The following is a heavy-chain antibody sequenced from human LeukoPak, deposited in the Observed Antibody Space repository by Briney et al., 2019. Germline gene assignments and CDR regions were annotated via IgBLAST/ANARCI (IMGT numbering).Heavy chain of an antibody. Sequence: GESLRLSCAASGFTFSSYAMSWVRQAPGKGLEWVSAISGSGGSTYYADSVKGRFTISRDNSKNTLYLQMNSLRAEDTAVYYCAKEGQGGIYYYDSSGYYPHYFDYWGQGTLVTVSS. CDR2: ISGSGGST. CDR3: AKEGQGGIYYYDSSGYYPHYFDY. D-gene: IGHD3-22*01. CDR1: GFTFSSYA. V-gene: IGHV3-23*01. J-gene: IGHJ4*02.